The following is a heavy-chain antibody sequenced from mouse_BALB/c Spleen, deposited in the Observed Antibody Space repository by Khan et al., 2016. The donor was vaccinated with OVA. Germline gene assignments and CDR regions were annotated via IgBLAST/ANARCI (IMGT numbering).Heavy chain of an antibody. CDR2: INTETGEP. J-gene: IGHJ3*01. Sequence: QVQLKQSGPELKRPGETVKISCKASGYTFTDYSIHWVKQAPGKGLKWMGWINTETGEPTYADDFKGRFAFSLETSASTTYLQINNLKNEDTATYFCDRAGRATFAYWGQGTLVTVSA. D-gene: IGHD3-1*01. V-gene: IGHV9-2-1*01. CDR3: DRAGRATFAY. CDR1: GYTFTDYS.